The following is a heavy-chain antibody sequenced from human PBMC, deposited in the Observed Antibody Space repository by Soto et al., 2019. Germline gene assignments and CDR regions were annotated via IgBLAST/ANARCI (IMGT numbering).Heavy chain of an antibody. J-gene: IGHJ6*02. CDR2: IGGSDGNT. Sequence: EVQLLESGGGLVQPGGSLRLSCAASGFTFSSYAMIWVRQAPGKGLEWVSAIGGSDGNTYYADSVKGRFTVSRDNSKNTLYLQMNSLRDEDTAVYYCARLSGSHYYYYYGMDVWGPGATVTVSS. V-gene: IGHV3-23*01. CDR3: ARLSGSHYYYYYGMDV. CDR1: GFTFSSYA. D-gene: IGHD3-10*01.